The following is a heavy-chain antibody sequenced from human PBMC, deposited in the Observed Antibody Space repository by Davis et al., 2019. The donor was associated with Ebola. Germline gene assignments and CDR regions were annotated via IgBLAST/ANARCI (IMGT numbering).Heavy chain of an antibody. Sequence: ASVKVSCKASGYTLTGYYMHWVRQAPGQGLEWMGWINPNSGGTNYAQKFQGWVTMTRDTSISTAYMELSRLRSDDTAVYYCARSALRQQLTFDIWGQGTMVTVSS. CDR3: ARSALRQQLTFDI. CDR1: GYTLTGYY. V-gene: IGHV1-2*04. D-gene: IGHD6-13*01. CDR2: INPNSGGT. J-gene: IGHJ3*02.